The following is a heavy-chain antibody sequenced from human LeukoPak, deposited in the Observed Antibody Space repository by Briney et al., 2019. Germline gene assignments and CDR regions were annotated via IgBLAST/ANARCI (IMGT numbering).Heavy chain of an antibody. CDR2: IRYDGSNK. CDR1: GFTFSSYG. Sequence: GGSLRLSCAASGFTFSSYGMHWVRQAPGRGLEWVAFIRYDGSNKYYADSVKGRFTISRDNSKNTLYLQMNSLRAEDTAVYYCAQDVGSHGDYPNWFDPWGQGTLVTVSS. D-gene: IGHD4-17*01. CDR3: AQDVGSHGDYPNWFDP. V-gene: IGHV3-30*02. J-gene: IGHJ5*02.